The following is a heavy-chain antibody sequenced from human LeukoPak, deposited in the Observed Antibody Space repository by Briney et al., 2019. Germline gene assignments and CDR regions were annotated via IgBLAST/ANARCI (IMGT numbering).Heavy chain of an antibody. CDR3: ARFAIVRDLATYSWIDP. D-gene: IGHD3-10*01. CDR2: VFHTGIT. CDR1: GFSSSTSYY. Sequence: SETLSLTCVVSGFSSSTSYYWGWIRQPPGKGLEWIGVVFHTGITYYNTSLQSRVTISIDTSKRHFSLQLTSVTAADTAVYLCARFAIVRDLATYSWIDPWGQGTLVTVSS. V-gene: IGHV4-38-2*01. J-gene: IGHJ5*02.